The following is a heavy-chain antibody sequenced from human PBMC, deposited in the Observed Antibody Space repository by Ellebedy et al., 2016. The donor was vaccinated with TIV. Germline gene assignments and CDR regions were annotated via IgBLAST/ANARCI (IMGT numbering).Heavy chain of an antibody. J-gene: IGHJ4*02. CDR2: IYYSGST. CDR3: ASSPYGDYGIGY. D-gene: IGHD4-17*01. V-gene: IGHV4-59*02. Sequence: SETLSLTXTVSGGSVISYYWSWIRQPPGKGLEWIGYIYYSGSTNYNPSLKSRVTILLDTSKNQFSLKLSSVTAADTAVYYCASSPYGDYGIGYWGQGTLVTVSS. CDR1: GGSVISYY.